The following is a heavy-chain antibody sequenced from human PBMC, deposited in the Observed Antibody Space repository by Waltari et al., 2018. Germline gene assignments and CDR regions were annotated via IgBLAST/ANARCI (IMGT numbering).Heavy chain of an antibody. J-gene: IGHJ4*02. D-gene: IGHD3-10*01. V-gene: IGHV4-39*01. Sequence: QVYLQESGPGLVKPSESLSLTCTVSGASVQSTRYYWGWLRQPPGKGLEWIGSIYNSGTTYYNPSLKSRVTISVDASDKQFYLTLTSVTAADTAVYFCVRPPHCRGNTCTALWGQGALVTVSS. CDR1: GASVQSTRYY. CDR3: VRPPHCRGNTCTAL. CDR2: IYNSGTT.